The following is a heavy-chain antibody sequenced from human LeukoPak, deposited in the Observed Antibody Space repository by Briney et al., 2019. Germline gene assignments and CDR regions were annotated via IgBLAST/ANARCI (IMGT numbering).Heavy chain of an antibody. CDR2: IYYTGST. V-gene: IGHV4-39*01. D-gene: IGHD2-2*02. J-gene: IGHJ3*02. Sequence: PSETLSLNCTVSGGSIRSSSYYWGWIRQPPGKGLEWIGSIYYTGSTYYNPSLKSRVTISIDMSKSQFSLKLTSVTAADTAVYYCARPYRIRSAFDIWGQGKMVTVSS. CDR3: ARPYRIRSAFDI. CDR1: GGSIRSSSYY.